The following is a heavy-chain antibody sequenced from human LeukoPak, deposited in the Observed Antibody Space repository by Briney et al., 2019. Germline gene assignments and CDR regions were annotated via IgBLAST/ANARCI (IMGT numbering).Heavy chain of an antibody. CDR2: IYYSGNS. Sequence: SETLSLTCTVSGDSINRSTYYWGWIRQPPGKGLEWIGSIYYSGNSYSNPSLKSRVTISVDTSKNQFSLRLTSATAADTAMYYCARNLGFVSGSYSVFNWFDPWGQGTLVTVSS. D-gene: IGHD3-10*01. CDR3: ARNLGFVSGSYSVFNWFDP. J-gene: IGHJ5*02. CDR1: GDSINRSTYY. V-gene: IGHV4-39*07.